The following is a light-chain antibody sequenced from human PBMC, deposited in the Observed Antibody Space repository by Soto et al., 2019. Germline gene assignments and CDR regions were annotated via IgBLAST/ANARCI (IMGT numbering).Light chain of an antibody. V-gene: IGKV3-20*01. J-gene: IGKJ1*01. CDR3: QQYGTSPT. Sequence: EIVLTQSPGTLSLSPGERATLSCRASQSVSSSYLACYQQKTAPAPRLLISATSRRATRIPDRFSGSGSGTALTLTIRKLEPEDFAVYYCQQYGTSPTFGQGTKVDIK. CDR1: QSVSSSY. CDR2: ATS.